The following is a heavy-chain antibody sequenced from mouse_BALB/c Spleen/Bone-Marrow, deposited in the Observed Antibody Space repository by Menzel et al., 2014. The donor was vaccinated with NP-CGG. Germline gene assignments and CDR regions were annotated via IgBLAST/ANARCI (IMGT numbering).Heavy chain of an antibody. D-gene: IGHD2-4*01. J-gene: IGHJ3*01. CDR3: ARGYDYDSWFAY. V-gene: IGHV5-6-3*01. CDR1: GLSFSGYG. Sequence: EVKVVESGGGLVQPGGSLKLSCAASGLSFSGYGMSWVRQTPDKRLELVATINSNGGSTYYSDSVKGRFTISRDNAKNTLYLQTSSLKSEDTAMYYCARGYDYDSWFAYWGQGTLVTVSA. CDR2: INSNGGST.